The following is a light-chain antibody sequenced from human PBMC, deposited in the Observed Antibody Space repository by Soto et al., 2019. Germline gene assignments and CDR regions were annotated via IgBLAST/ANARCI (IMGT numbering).Light chain of an antibody. V-gene: IGKV3-15*01. J-gene: IGKJ2*01. CDR1: ESVSSN. CDR3: QQYFNWPPYT. CDR2: GAS. Sequence: EIVLTQSPATLSVSPGDRATLSCRASESVSSNVAWYQQKPGQTPRLLIYGASTRAPGVPPRFRGRRSGPAFTLPIISLQSPDFSAYYCQQYFNWPPYTFGQGTKVDIK.